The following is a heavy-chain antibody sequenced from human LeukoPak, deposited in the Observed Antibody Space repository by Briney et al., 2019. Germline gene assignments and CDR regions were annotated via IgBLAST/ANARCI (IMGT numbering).Heavy chain of an antibody. CDR1: GFTFSSYS. V-gene: IGHV3-21*01. Sequence: GGSLRLSCAASGFTFSSYSMNWVRQAPGKGLEWVSSISSSSSYIYYADSVKGRFTISRDNAKNSPYLQMNSLRAEDTAVYYCARDGDIAVAGTSWFDPWGQGTLVTVSS. D-gene: IGHD6-19*01. CDR2: ISSSSSYI. CDR3: ARDGDIAVAGTSWFDP. J-gene: IGHJ5*02.